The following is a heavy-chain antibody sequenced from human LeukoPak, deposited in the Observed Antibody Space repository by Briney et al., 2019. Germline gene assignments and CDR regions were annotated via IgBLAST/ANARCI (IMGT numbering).Heavy chain of an antibody. J-gene: IGHJ3*02. CDR1: GFNFKDA. Sequence: GGSLRLSCATSGFNFKDAWLSWVRQAPGKGLEWVSSISGSGGSTYYADSVKGRFTISRDNSKNTLYLQMNSLRAEDTALYYCAKGVSSSWYDDAFDIWGQGTMVTVSS. D-gene: IGHD6-13*01. V-gene: IGHV3-23*01. CDR2: ISGSGGST. CDR3: AKGVSSSWYDDAFDI.